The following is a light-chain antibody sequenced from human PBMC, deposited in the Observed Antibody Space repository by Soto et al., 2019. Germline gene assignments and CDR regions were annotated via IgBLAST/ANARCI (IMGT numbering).Light chain of an antibody. J-gene: IGKJ4*01. Sequence: EIVLTQSPATLSLSPGERATLSCRASQPVSNYLAWFQQKPGQAPRLLIYDVSNRATGIPAMFSGSGSWADLTHSIGSLVHEDLAVYCCQQGRNLPLVVFGGGTKVEIK. CDR1: QPVSNY. CDR2: DVS. CDR3: QQGRNLPLVV. V-gene: IGKV3-11*01.